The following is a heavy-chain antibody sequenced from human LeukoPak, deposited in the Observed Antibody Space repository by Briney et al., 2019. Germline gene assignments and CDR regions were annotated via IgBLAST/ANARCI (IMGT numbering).Heavy chain of an antibody. CDR3: AKDQPVGYCSSTSCYIDY. J-gene: IGHJ4*02. CDR2: ISGSGGST. V-gene: IGHV3-23*01. Sequence: GGSLRLSCAASGFTFSSYAMSWVRQAPGKGLEWVSAISGSGGSTYYADSVKGRSTISRDNSKNTLYLRMNSLRAEDTAVYYCAKDQPVGYCSSTSCYIDYWGQGTLVTVSS. CDR1: GFTFSSYA. D-gene: IGHD2-2*02.